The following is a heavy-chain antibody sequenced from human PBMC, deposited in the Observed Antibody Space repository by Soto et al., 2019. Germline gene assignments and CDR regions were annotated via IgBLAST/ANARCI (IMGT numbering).Heavy chain of an antibody. V-gene: IGHV5-10-1*01. J-gene: IGHJ5*02. D-gene: IGHD6-13*01. Sequence: PXESLKISCKGAGDSFTSYWISWVRQIPGKGLEWMGRIDPSDSYTNYSPSFQGHVTISADKSISTAYPQWSRLKASDTAMYYCARAGYSSSYDWFDPWGQGALVTVSS. CDR2: IDPSDSYT. CDR3: ARAGYSSSYDWFDP. CDR1: GDSFTSYW.